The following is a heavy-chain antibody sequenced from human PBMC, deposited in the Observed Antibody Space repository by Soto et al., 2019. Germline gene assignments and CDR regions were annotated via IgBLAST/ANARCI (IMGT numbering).Heavy chain of an antibody. CDR3: ARVDY. J-gene: IGHJ4*02. V-gene: IGHV3-21*04. Sequence: GSLRLSCEASGXTISRVSMNWVRQVPGKGLELVASLSSASSETWYADSVKGRFIISRDNAQNSLFLKMNTLRPEDSAIYYCARVDYWGPGTQVTVSS. CDR1: GXTISRVS. CDR2: LSSASSET.